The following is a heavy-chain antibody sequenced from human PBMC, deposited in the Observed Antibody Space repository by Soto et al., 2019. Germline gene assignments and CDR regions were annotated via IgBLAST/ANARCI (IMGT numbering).Heavy chain of an antibody. Sequence: GESLKISCKGSGYSFTSYWIGWVRQMPGKGLEWMGIIYPGDSDTRYSPSFQGQVTISADKSISTAYLQWSSLKASDTAMYYCARRGYYYDSSGNPKVTSVDYWGQGTLVTVSS. CDR3: ARRGYYYDSSGNPKVTSVDY. CDR2: IYPGDSDT. V-gene: IGHV5-51*01. CDR1: GYSFTSYW. J-gene: IGHJ4*02. D-gene: IGHD3-22*01.